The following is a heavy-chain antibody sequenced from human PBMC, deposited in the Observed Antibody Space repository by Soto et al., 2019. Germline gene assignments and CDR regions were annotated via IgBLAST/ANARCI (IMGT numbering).Heavy chain of an antibody. J-gene: IGHJ6*02. CDR2: MNEDGGTT. CDR1: GFTFSSYW. Sequence: GGSLRLSCAASGFTFSSYWMHWVRQAPGKGLVWVSRMNEDGGTTDYADSVKGRFTISRDNAKNTLYLQMNSLRFEDTAVYSCASDLSGRADVWGQGTTVTVSS. CDR3: ASDLSGRADV. D-gene: IGHD3-10*01. V-gene: IGHV3-74*01.